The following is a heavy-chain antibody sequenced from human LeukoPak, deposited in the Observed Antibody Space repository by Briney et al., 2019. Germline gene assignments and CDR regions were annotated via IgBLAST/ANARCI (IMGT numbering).Heavy chain of an antibody. V-gene: IGHV4-59*01. J-gene: IGHJ3*02. CDR2: IYYSGST. CDR1: GGSISSYY. D-gene: IGHD3-10*01. CDR3: ARVSYYGSPLHAFDI. Sequence: SETLSLTCTVSGGSISSYYWSWIRQPPGKGLEWVGYIYYSGSTTYNPSLKSRVTISVDTSKNQFSLKLSSVTAADTAVYYCARVSYYGSPLHAFDIWGQGTMVTVSS.